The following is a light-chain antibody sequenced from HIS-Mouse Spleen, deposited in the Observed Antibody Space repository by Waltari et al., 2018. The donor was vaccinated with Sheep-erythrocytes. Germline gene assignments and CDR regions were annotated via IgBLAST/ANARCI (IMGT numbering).Light chain of an antibody. J-gene: IGKJ3*01. CDR3: QQSYSTPQFT. Sequence: DIQMTQSPSSLSASVGDRVTITCRASQSISSYLNWYQQKPGKAPKLLIYDASSLQSGVPSRFSGSGSGTDFTLTISNLQPEDFATYYCQQSYSTPQFTFGPGTKVDIK. CDR1: QSISSY. CDR2: DAS. V-gene: IGKV1-39*01.